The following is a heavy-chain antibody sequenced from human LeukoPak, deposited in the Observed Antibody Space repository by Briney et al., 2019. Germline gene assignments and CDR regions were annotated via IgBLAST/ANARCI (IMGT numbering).Heavy chain of an antibody. Sequence: SETLSLTCIVSGGSISSYYWSWIRQPAGKGLEWIGHIYISGSTNYNPSLKSRVTMSVDTSKNQFSLRLSSVTAADTAVYYCARDAIPDAISWFDPWGQGTLVTVSS. CDR2: IYISGST. V-gene: IGHV4-4*07. CDR1: GGSISSYY. CDR3: ARDAIPDAISWFDP. J-gene: IGHJ5*02. D-gene: IGHD2-2*01.